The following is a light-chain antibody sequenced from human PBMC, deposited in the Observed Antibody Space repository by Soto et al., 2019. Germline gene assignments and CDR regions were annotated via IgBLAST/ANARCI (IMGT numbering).Light chain of an antibody. CDR1: SSDIGGYKY. Sequence: QSALTQPVSVSGSPGQSITISCTGTSSDIGGYKYVSWFQHHPGKAPKLMIYAVSNRPSGVSNRFSGSKSGNTASLTISGLQTEDEADYYCSSFTSISTWVFGGGTKVTVL. V-gene: IGLV2-14*01. J-gene: IGLJ3*02. CDR3: SSFTSISTWV. CDR2: AVS.